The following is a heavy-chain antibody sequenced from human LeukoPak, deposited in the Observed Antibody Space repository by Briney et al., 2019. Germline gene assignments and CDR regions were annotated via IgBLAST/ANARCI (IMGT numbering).Heavy chain of an antibody. Sequence: GGSLRLSCAASGFTFSSYSMNWVRQAPGKGLEWVSSISSSSSYIYYADSVKGRFTISRDNAKNSLYLQMNSLRAEGTAVYYCARDGRGYCSSTSCYPFDYWGQGTLVTVSS. V-gene: IGHV3-21*01. CDR1: GFTFSSYS. CDR3: ARDGRGYCSSTSCYPFDY. CDR2: ISSSSSYI. J-gene: IGHJ4*02. D-gene: IGHD2-2*01.